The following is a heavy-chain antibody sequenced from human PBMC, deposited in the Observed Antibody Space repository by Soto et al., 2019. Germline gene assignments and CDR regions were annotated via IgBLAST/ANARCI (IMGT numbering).Heavy chain of an antibody. Sequence: DVLLVESGGGLVKPGGSLRLSCAASGFTFHMAWLSWVRQAPGKGLEWVGRVGGNTESGTTDYAAPVKGRFTISRDDSKTTVYLQMNSLKTEDTCGYYCTFSGGYSNCHHWFYRWGQGTPVIVSS. CDR1: GFTFHMAW. CDR2: VGGNTESGTT. CDR3: TFSGGYSNCHHWFYR. J-gene: IGHJ5*02. D-gene: IGHD6-13*01. V-gene: IGHV3-15*04.